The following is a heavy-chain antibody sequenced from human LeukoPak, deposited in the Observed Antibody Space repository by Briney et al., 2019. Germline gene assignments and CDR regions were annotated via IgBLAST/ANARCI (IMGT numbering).Heavy chain of an antibody. J-gene: IGHJ4*02. V-gene: IGHV3-30*01. Sequence: GGSLRLSCAASGFTFSSYAMHWVRQAPGKGLEWVALISYDGTNKFYEDSVRGRFTISRDNSKNTLFLQVNSLRAEDTAVYYCARDLTGWGESSGYSDYWGQGTLVTVSS. CDR2: ISYDGTNK. CDR1: GFTFSSYA. CDR3: ARDLTGWGESSGYSDY. D-gene: IGHD3-22*01.